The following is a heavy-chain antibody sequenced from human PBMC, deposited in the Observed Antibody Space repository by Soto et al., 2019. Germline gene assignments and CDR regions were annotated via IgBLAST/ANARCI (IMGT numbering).Heavy chain of an antibody. CDR2: IYHSGST. CDR3: ARDRMGFDY. CDR1: GYSISSGYY. Sequence: PXETLSLTCAVAGYSISSGYYWGWIRQPPGKGLEWIGSIYHSGSTYYNPSLKSRVTISVDTSKNQFSLKLSSVTAADTAVYYCARDRMGFDYWGQGTLVTVSS. J-gene: IGHJ4*02. V-gene: IGHV4-38-2*02.